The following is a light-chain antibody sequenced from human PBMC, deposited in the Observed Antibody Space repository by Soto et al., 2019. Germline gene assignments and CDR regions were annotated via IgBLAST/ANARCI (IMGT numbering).Light chain of an antibody. J-gene: IGKJ1*01. Sequence: EIVLTQSPGALSLSPGERATLSCGASQSVSSSYLAWYQQKPGQAPRLLIYVASTRATGIPDRFSGSGSGTDFTLTISRLEPEDFAVYYCQQYGSSPRTFGQGTKVEIQ. CDR2: VAS. V-gene: IGKV3-20*01. CDR3: QQYGSSPRT. CDR1: QSVSSSY.